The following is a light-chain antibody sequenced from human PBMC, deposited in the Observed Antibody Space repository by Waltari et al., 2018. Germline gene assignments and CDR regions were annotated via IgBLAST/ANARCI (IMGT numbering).Light chain of an antibody. CDR1: SSDVGGYNS. V-gene: IGLV2-14*01. CDR2: DVT. Sequence: QSALTQPASVSGSPGQSITISCTGTSSDVGGYNSVSCYQQHPGKAPKLMIYDVTKRPSGVSDRFSGSKSGNTASLTISGLQAEDEADYYCNSYTSSSTLWVFGGGTKLTVL. CDR3: NSYTSSSTLWV. J-gene: IGLJ3*02.